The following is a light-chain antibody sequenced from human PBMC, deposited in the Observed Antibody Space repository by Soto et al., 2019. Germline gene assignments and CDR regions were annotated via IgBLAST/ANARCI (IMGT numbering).Light chain of an antibody. CDR3: HQYDSWPIT. J-gene: IGKJ5*01. Sequence: EIELTQSPGTLSLSPGERATISCRASQSVSSSFLSWYQQKPSEAPRLLISGASSNATGIPDRFSGSGSGTDFPLTLSRLEPEDCAVFYCHQYDSWPITFGQGTRLAIK. CDR1: QSVSSSF. V-gene: IGKV3-20*01. CDR2: GAS.